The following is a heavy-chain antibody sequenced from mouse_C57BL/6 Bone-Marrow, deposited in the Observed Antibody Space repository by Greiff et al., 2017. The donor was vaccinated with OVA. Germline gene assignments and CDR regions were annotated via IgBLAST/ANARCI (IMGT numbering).Heavy chain of an antibody. V-gene: IGHV7-1*01. CDR1: GFTFSDFY. J-gene: IGHJ1*03. CDR3: ARDDYYWYFDV. Sequence: EVQGVESGGGLVQSGRSLRLSCAPSGFTFSDFYMEWVRQAPGKGLEWIAASRNKANDYTTEYSASVKGRFIVSRDTSQSILYLQMNALSAEDTAIYYCARDDYYWYFDVWGTGTTVTVSS. CDR2: SRNKANDYTT.